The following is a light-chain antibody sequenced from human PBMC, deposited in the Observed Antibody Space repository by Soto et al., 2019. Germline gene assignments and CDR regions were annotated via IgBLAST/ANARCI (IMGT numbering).Light chain of an antibody. V-gene: IGLV2-8*01. Sequence: QSALTQPPSASGSPGQSVTLSCTGTRSDVGGYNYVSWYQQYPGRAPQLMIYEVTKRPSGVPDRFSGSKSGNTASLTVSGLQAEDEADYYCSSYAASNNFYFVFGGGTKLTVL. J-gene: IGLJ3*02. CDR3: SSYAASNNFYFV. CDR1: RSDVGGYNY. CDR2: EVT.